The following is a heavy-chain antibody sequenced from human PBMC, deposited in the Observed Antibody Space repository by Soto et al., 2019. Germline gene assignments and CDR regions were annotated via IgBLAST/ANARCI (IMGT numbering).Heavy chain of an antibody. CDR1: GFTFSNAW. D-gene: IGHD6-6*01. CDR2: IKSKTDGGTT. Sequence: GGSLRLSCAASGFTFSNAWMSWVRQAPGKGLEWVGRIKSKTDGGTTDYAAPVKGRFTISRDDSKNTLYLQMNSLKTEDTAVYYCTTDSVSSRHRADYYYYMDVWGKGTTVTVSS. J-gene: IGHJ6*03. V-gene: IGHV3-15*01. CDR3: TTDSVSSRHRADYYYYMDV.